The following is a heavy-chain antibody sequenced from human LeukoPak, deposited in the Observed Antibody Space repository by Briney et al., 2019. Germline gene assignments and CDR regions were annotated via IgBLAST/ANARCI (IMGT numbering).Heavy chain of an antibody. CDR1: GYTFTSYG. D-gene: IGHD3-3*01. Sequence: ASVKVSCKASGYTFTSYGISWVRQAPGQGLEWMGWINPNSGGTNYAQKFQGRVTMTRDTSISTAYMELSRLRSDDTAVYYCARGQSAGVVIYYYYGMDVWGQGTTVTVSS. J-gene: IGHJ6*02. CDR2: INPNSGGT. CDR3: ARGQSAGVVIYYYYGMDV. V-gene: IGHV1-2*02.